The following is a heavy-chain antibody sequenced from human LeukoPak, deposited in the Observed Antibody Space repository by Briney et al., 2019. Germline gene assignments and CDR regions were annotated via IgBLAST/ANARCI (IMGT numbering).Heavy chain of an antibody. Sequence: GGSLRLSCAASGLTFSSYAMSWVRQAPGKGLEWVSAIRDIDAATNYADSVKGRLTISRDNSKNTLYLQMNSLRAEDTAVYYCPKRSCSGGSCKSDYWGQGTLVTVSS. CDR1: GLTFSSYA. CDR3: PKRSCSGGSCKSDY. V-gene: IGHV3-23*01. CDR2: IRDIDAAT. J-gene: IGHJ4*02. D-gene: IGHD2-15*01.